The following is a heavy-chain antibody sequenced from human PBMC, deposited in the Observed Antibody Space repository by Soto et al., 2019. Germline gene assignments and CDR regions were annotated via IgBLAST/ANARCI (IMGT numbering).Heavy chain of an antibody. Sequence: EVQLLESGGGLVQPGGSLRLSCTASGFTFSDHAMTWVRQAPGKGLQWLSGINGGGSGAYYADSVKGRFTVSRANSNNPLFLQMDSPRVEDTAVYYCAIDLWWYTHWGQGTLVTVSS. CDR2: INGGGSGA. J-gene: IGHJ1*01. D-gene: IGHD2-15*01. CDR3: AIDLWWYTH. V-gene: IGHV3-23*01. CDR1: GFTFSDHA.